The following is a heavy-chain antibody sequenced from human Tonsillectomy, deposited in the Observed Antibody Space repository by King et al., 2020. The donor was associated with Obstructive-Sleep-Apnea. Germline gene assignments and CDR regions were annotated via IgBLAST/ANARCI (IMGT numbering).Heavy chain of an antibody. V-gene: IGHV4-59*01. CDR2: IYYSGST. J-gene: IGHJ6*02. CDR1: GGSINDYY. Sequence: VQLQESGPRLVKPSETLSLICSVSGGSINDYYWSWIRQPPGKGLEWIGYIYYSGSTDYNPSLKNRVTISVDTPKNQFSLTLSSLNATDAAVYFCARVRAATNYYGMDVWGQGTTVTVSS. CDR3: ARVRAATNYYGMDV. D-gene: IGHD2-15*01.